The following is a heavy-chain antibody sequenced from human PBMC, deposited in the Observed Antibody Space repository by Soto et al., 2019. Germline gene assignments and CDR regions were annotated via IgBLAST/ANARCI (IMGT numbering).Heavy chain of an antibody. J-gene: IGHJ6*02. Sequence: QVQLVESGGGVVQPGRSLRLSCAASGFTFSSYAMYWVRQAPGKGLEWVAVISYDGSNKYYADSVKGRFTISRDNSKNTLYLQMNSRRAEDTAVYYCSTAGCDRGSRYTLVGLRYGMDVWGQGTTVTVSS. CDR2: ISYDGSNK. CDR1: GFTFSSYA. V-gene: IGHV3-30-3*01. D-gene: IGHD2-15*01. CDR3: STAGCDRGSRYTLVGLRYGMDV.